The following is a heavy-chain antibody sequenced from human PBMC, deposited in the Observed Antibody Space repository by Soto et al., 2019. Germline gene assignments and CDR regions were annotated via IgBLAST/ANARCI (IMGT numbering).Heavy chain of an antibody. Sequence: PGGSLRLSCAASGFTFSSYAMSWVRQAPGKGLVWVSRINSDGSSTSYADSVKGRFTISRDNAKNTLYLQMNSLRAEDTAVYYCARVVLPESAFDIWGQGTMVTVSS. V-gene: IGHV3-74*01. J-gene: IGHJ3*02. CDR3: ARVVLPESAFDI. CDR2: INSDGSST. CDR1: GFTFSSYA.